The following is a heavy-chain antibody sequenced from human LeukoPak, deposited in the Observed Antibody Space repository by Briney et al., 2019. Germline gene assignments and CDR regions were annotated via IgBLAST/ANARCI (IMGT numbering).Heavy chain of an antibody. CDR1: GFTFSSYA. V-gene: IGHV3-23*01. J-gene: IGHJ4*02. CDR3: AKGWGDSGYDFIDY. CDR2: ISGSGDST. D-gene: IGHD5-12*01. Sequence: GGSLRLSCAASGFTFSSYAMSGVRQAPGKGLEWGSAISGSGDSTYYADSVKGRFTISRDNSKNTLYLQMNSLRAEDTAVYYCAKGWGDSGYDFIDYWGQGTLVTVSS.